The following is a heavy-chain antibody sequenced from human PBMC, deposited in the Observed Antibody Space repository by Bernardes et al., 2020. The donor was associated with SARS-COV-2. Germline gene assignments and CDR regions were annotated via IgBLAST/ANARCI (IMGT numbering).Heavy chain of an antibody. CDR2: IQGDGSAI. V-gene: IGHV3-7*03. CDR1: GFTFSNYW. D-gene: IGHD2-21*02. J-gene: IGHJ4*02. Sequence: GGSLRLSCAASGFTFSNYWMSWFRQAPGKGLEWLANIQGDGSAIFSPDSMKGRFTISRDNAKNSLYLQMNSLRVEDTAVYYCARDDYYGNGAWYSDYWGQGTLVTVSS. CDR3: ARDDYYGNGAWYSDY.